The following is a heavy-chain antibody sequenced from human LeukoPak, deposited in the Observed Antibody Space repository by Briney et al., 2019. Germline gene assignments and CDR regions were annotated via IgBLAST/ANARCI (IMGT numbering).Heavy chain of an antibody. V-gene: IGHV4-39*02. CDR3: ARSWYYGSGRCYPDWFDP. D-gene: IGHD3-10*01. CDR1: GGSIGSSSYY. CDR2: IYYSGNA. Sequence: SETLSLTCTVSGGSIGSSSYYWGWIRQPPGKGLEWIGSIYYSGNAYYNPSLRSRVSISVDTSKNHFSLKLSSVTAADTAVYYCARSWYYGSGRCYPDWFDPWGQGTLVTVSS. J-gene: IGHJ5*02.